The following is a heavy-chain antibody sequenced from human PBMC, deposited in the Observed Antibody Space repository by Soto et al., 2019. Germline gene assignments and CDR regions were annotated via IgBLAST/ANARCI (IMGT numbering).Heavy chain of an antibody. D-gene: IGHD6-13*01. CDR3: AKGSAGGRPYYFDS. V-gene: IGHV3-23*01. Sequence: GGSLRLSCAASGFTFSAYAMSWVRQAPGEGLDWVSAINDAGGATYYADSVRGRFTISRDNSRNTLYLQMNSLRAEDMAVYYCAKGSAGGRPYYFDSWGQGTLVTVSS. CDR2: INDAGGAT. CDR1: GFTFSAYA. J-gene: IGHJ4*02.